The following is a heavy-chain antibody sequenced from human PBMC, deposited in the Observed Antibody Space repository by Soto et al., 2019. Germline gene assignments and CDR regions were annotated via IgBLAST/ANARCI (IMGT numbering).Heavy chain of an antibody. CDR3: ARDSILSGTTRPPPLDY. Sequence: QVQLVESGGGVVQPGRSLRLSCAASGFTFSSNAMHWVRQAPGKGLEWVAVMSYDGSNEYYADSVKGRFTISRDNSKNTLYLQMNSLRAEDTAVYYCARDSILSGTTRPPPLDYWGKGTLVTVSS. J-gene: IGHJ4*02. V-gene: IGHV3-30-3*01. CDR1: GFTFSSNA. D-gene: IGHD4-17*01. CDR2: MSYDGSNE.